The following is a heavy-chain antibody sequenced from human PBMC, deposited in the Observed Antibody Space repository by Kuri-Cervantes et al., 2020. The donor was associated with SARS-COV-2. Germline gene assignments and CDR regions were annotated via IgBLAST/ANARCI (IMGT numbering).Heavy chain of an antibody. J-gene: IGHJ4*02. CDR2: IHYSGTT. CDR1: GDSINSYY. D-gene: IGHD3-16*01. V-gene: IGHV4-59*12. CDR3: ARGLGAWWLNRLDY. Sequence: GSLRLSCTVSGDSINSYYWSWIRQPPGKGLEWVGYIHYSGTTNYNPSLKSRVTVSVDTSKNQFSLKLSSVTAADTAVYYCARGLGAWWLNRLDYWGQGTLVTVSS.